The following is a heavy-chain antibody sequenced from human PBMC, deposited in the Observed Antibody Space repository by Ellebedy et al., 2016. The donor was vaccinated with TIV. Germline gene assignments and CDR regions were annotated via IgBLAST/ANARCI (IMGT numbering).Heavy chain of an antibody. D-gene: IGHD2-21*01. V-gene: IGHV3-9*01. CDR1: GFTFDDYA. Sequence: GGSLRLXCAASGFTFDDYAIHWVRRPPGKGLEWVAGITWDSGTVGYGDSVKGRFTISRDNDKNFVYLEMNSLRPEDTALYYCARDSHMGTIGGPFESWGQGTLVSVSS. J-gene: IGHJ5*01. CDR3: ARDSHMGTIGGPFES. CDR2: ITWDSGTV.